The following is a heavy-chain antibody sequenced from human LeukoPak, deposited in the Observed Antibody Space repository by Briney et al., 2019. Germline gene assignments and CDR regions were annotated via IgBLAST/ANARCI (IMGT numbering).Heavy chain of an antibody. CDR2: ISSNGGRT. V-gene: IGHV3-64D*06. CDR3: AIAAAATEAFDI. CDR1: AFTFSSQV. J-gene: IGHJ3*02. D-gene: IGHD6-13*01. Sequence: GGSLRLSCSASAFTFSSQVIHWVRQAPGKGLEYVSAISSNGGRTYYADSVKGRFTISRDNSKKALFLQMSSLRAEDTAVYYCAIAAAATEAFDIWGQGTMVTVSS.